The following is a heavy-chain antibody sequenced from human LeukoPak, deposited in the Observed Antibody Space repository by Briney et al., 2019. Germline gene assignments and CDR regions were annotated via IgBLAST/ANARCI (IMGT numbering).Heavy chain of an antibody. CDR2: INPSGGRT. V-gene: IGHV1-46*01. CDR3: ARVAPYCGGDCYGPFGY. J-gene: IGHJ4*02. Sequence: WASVKVSCTASGYTFTSYYMHWVRQAPGQGLEWMGIINPSGGRTSYAQKFQGRVTMTRDMSTSTVYMELSSLRSEGTAVYYCARVAPYCGGDCYGPFGYWGQGTLVTVSS. D-gene: IGHD2-21*02. CDR1: GYTFTSYY.